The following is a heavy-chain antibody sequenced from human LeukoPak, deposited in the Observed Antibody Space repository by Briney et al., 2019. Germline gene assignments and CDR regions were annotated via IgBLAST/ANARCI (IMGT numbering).Heavy chain of an antibody. V-gene: IGHV3-48*01. CDR3: ARAWYYYGSGSYYTFDY. J-gene: IGHJ4*02. D-gene: IGHD3-10*01. Sequence: GGSLRLSCAASGFTFSSYSMNWVRQAPGEGLEWVSYISSSSSTIYYADSVKGRFTISRDNAKNSLYLQMNSLRAEDTAVYYCARAWYYYGSGSYYTFDYWGQGTLVTVSS. CDR2: ISSSSSTI. CDR1: GFTFSSYS.